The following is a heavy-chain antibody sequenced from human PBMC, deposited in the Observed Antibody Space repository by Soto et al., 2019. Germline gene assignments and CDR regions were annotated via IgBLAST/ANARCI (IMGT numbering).Heavy chain of an antibody. Sequence: LQLQESGSGLVQPSQSLSLTCALSGGSVTMSSFSWAGVLQPPGRGLQWIGYISHSGATSSDPTLKSRVTISRDRAKNQFSLKLTSVTAADTAVYYCASLDYYGSWLDPWGQGTLVTVSS. V-gene: IGHV4-30-2*01. CDR3: ASLDYYGSWLDP. D-gene: IGHD1-26*01. CDR2: ISHSGAT. CDR1: GGSVTMSSFS. J-gene: IGHJ5*02.